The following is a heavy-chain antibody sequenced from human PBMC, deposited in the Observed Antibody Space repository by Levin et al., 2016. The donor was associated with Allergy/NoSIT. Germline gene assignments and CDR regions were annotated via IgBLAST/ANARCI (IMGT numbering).Heavy chain of an antibody. D-gene: IGHD5-18*01. CDR2: FDPEDGET. V-gene: IGHV1-24*01. CDR1: GYTLTELS. J-gene: IGHJ4*02. Sequence: ASVKVSCKVSGYTLTELSMHWVRQAPGKGLEWMGGFDPEDGETIYAQKFQGRVTMTEDTSTDTAYMELSSLRSEDTAVYYCATDYPLRRGYSSAGPDYWGQGTLVTVSS. CDR3: ATDYPLRRGYSSAGPDY.